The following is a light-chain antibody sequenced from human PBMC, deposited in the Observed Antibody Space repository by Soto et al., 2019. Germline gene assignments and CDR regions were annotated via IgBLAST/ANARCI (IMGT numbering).Light chain of an antibody. J-gene: IGKJ4*01. V-gene: IGKV3-20*01. Sequence: ENVLTQSPGTLSLSPGERATVSCRASQGITGSYLAWYQQTPGQAPRLLIYGASSRATGVPDRFSGSGSGTGFTLTISRLEPEDFAVYYCQQYYSIPLTFGGGTKV. CDR3: QQYYSIPLT. CDR2: GAS. CDR1: QGITGSY.